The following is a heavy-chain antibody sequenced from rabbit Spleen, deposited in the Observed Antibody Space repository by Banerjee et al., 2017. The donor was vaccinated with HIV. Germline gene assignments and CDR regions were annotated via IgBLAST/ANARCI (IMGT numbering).Heavy chain of an antibody. J-gene: IGHJ6*02. V-gene: IGHV1S40*01. CDR3: ARDAGTSFSTYGMDP. D-gene: IGHD8-1*01. CDR2: IYTGNGKN. CDR1: GFSFSGGYY. Sequence: QSLEESGGGLVQPEGSLTLTCKASGFSFSGGYYMSWVRQAPGKGLEWIGFIYTGNGKNYYASWAKGRFTISKTSSTTVTLQMTSLTVADTATYFCARDAGTSFSTYGMDPWGPGTLVTVS.